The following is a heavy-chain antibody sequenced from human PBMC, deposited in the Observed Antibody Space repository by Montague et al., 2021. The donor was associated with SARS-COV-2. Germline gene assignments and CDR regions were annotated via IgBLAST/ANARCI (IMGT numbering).Heavy chain of an antibody. CDR3: ARHYSATLRAVY. CDR2: ISDSGST. D-gene: IGHD2-15*01. CDR1: GGSISSYY. Sequence: SETLSLTCTVSGGSISSYYWSWFRQPPGKGLEWIGYISDSGSTNYNPSLKSRVTMSVDTSKNQFSLKVNSVTAADTAVYYCARHYSATLRAVYWGQGTLVTVSS. V-gene: IGHV4-59*08. J-gene: IGHJ4*02.